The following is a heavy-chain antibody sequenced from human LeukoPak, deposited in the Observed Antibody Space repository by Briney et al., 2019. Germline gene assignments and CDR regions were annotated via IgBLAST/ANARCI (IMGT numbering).Heavy chain of an antibody. CDR1: GGSINNHY. V-gene: IGHV4-59*08. D-gene: IGHD1-26*01. Sequence: SETLSLTCIVSGGSINNHYWTWIRQTPGKGLEWIGDIHYTGTTKFNPSLKSRVTISVDTSKNQFSLELSSVTATDTAVYFCARASDYRGELLLPTKIFGQWGQGTLVTVSS. CDR2: IHYTGTT. CDR3: ARASDYRGELLLPTKIFGQ. J-gene: IGHJ4*02.